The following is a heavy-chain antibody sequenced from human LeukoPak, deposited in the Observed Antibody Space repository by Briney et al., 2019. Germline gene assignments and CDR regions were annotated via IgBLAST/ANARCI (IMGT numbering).Heavy chain of an antibody. CDR2: IYYSGST. J-gene: IGHJ5*02. Sequence: SETLSLTCTVSGGSISSYYWNWIRQPPGKGLEWIGYIYYSGSTNYNPSLKSRVTISVDTSKNQFSLKLSSVTAADTAVYYCAKSPPWLLHNNWFDPWGQGTLVTVSS. V-gene: IGHV4-59*01. CDR1: GGSISSYY. D-gene: IGHD2-15*01. CDR3: AKSPPWLLHNNWFDP.